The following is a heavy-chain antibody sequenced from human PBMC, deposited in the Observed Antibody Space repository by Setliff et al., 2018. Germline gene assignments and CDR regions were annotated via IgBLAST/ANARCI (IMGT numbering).Heavy chain of an antibody. V-gene: IGHV1-18*01. CDR1: GYNFINSA. CDR2: ITTYTGKT. D-gene: IGHD3-22*01. J-gene: IGHJ3*02. Sequence: ASVKVSCKASGYNFINSAIAWVRQAPGQGLEWVGEITTYTGKTNYGQNVQGRVTMTRDTSTSTVYMDMSSLRSEDTAVYYCARDVFPYHYEGAFDIWAKGQWSPSPQ. CDR3: ARDVFPYHYEGAFDI.